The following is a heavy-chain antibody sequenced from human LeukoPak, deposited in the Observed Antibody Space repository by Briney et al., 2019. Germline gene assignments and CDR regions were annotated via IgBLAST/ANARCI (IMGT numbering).Heavy chain of an antibody. J-gene: IGHJ4*02. Sequence: SETLSLTCTVSGGSISSYYWNWIRQPAGKGLEWIGRIYNSGDTNYNPSLKSRVTLSVDTSENHFSLRLSYVTAADTAVYYCARESTTDGYPYYLDYWGQGTLVTVSS. CDR2: IYNSGDT. CDR1: GGSISSYY. D-gene: IGHD1-1*01. V-gene: IGHV4-4*07. CDR3: ARESTTDGYPYYLDY.